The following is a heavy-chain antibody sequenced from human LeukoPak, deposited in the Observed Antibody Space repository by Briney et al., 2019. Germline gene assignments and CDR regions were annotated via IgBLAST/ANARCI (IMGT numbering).Heavy chain of an antibody. CDR3: ARSGSDIVVVPAAIRSYYYYYYMDV. V-gene: IGHV1-69*13. D-gene: IGHD2-2*02. CDR1: GYTFTSYG. CDR2: IIPIFGTA. Sequence: SVKVSCKASGYTFTSYGISWVRQAPGQGLEWMGGIIPIFGTANYAQKFQGRVTITANESTSTAYMELSSLRSEDTAVYYCARSGSDIVVVPAAIRSYYYYYYMDVWGKGTTVTVSS. J-gene: IGHJ6*03.